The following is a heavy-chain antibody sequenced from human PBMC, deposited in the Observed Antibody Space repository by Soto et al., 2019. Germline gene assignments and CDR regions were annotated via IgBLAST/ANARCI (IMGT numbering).Heavy chain of an antibody. Sequence: EVQLVESGGGLVKPGGSLRLSCTASGFIFSDAWMAWVRQAPGKGLEWVGRIKSGGPTDYAAPVKGRFTISREDSKNTVYLKMNSLKTEDTALYYCTWRGTNWFASWGQGALVTVSS. CDR1: GFIFSDAW. CDR3: TWRGTNWFAS. J-gene: IGHJ5*01. V-gene: IGHV3-15*01. D-gene: IGHD1-1*01. CDR2: IKSGGPT.